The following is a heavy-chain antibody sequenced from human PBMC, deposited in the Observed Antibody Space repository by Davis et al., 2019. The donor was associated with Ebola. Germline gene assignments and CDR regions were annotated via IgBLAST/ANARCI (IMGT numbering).Heavy chain of an antibody. Sequence: PGGSLRLSCAASGFTFRSYAMSWVRQAPGKGLEWVSTISGSGGSTYYADSVKGRFTISRDNSKNTRYLQMNSLRAEDTAIYYCAKEGRDGYKYGWYFDLWGRGTLVTVSS. V-gene: IGHV3-23*01. CDR3: AKEGRDGYKYGWYFDL. CDR1: GFTFRSYA. J-gene: IGHJ2*01. CDR2: ISGSGGST. D-gene: IGHD5-24*01.